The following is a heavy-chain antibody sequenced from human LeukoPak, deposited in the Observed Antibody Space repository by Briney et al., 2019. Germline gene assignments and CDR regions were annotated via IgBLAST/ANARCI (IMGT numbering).Heavy chain of an antibody. D-gene: IGHD4-23*01. CDR1: GYTFTVYY. J-gene: IGHJ4*02. CDR2: ISADNANT. Sequence: ASVKVSCKASGYTFTVYYIRWVRQAPGQGLEWMGWISADNANTKYAQKFQGRVTVTIATSTNTAYMELRGLKSDDTALYYCARGWELHDWGQGTLVTVSS. V-gene: IGHV1-18*04. CDR3: ARGWELHD.